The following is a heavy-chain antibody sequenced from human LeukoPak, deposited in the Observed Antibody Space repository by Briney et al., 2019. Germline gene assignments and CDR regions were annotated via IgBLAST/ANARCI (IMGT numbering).Heavy chain of an antibody. V-gene: IGHV3-23*01. J-gene: IGHJ5*02. D-gene: IGHD2-21*01. CDR2: ISGSGSST. Sequence: GGSLRLSCAASGFIFSAYAMSWVRQAPGKGLEWVSAISGSGSSTYYKDSVKGRFTVSRDNSKNTLYLQMNSLRADDSAVYYCVKEACGGDGCVNWFDPWGQGTLVTVSS. CDR1: GFIFSAYA. CDR3: VKEACGGDGCVNWFDP.